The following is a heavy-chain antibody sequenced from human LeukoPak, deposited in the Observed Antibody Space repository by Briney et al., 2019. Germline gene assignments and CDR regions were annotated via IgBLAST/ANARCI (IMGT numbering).Heavy chain of an antibody. Sequence: GGSLRLSCAASGFTFSTYGMLWVRQAPGQGPEWVALIRYDGSNKYYADSVKGRFTISRDNSKNTLYLQMNSLRAEDTAVYYCANIDTAMVSTLDYWGQGTLVTVSS. D-gene: IGHD5-18*01. V-gene: IGHV3-30*02. CDR3: ANIDTAMVSTLDY. J-gene: IGHJ4*02. CDR2: IRYDGSNK. CDR1: GFTFSTYG.